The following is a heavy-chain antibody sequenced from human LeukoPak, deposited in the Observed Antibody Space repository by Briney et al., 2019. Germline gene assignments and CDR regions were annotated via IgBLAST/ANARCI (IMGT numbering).Heavy chain of an antibody. CDR3: ARRRYYYDSSGSSYFNWFDP. V-gene: IGHV5-51*01. CDR1: GYSFTSYW. J-gene: IGHJ5*02. D-gene: IGHD3-22*01. CDR2: IYPGDSDT. Sequence: GESLKISCKGSGYSFTSYWIGWVRQMPGKGLEWMGIIYPGDSDTRYSPSLQGQVTISADKSISTAYLQWSSLKASDTAMYYCARRRYYYDSSGSSYFNWFDPWGRGTLVTVSS.